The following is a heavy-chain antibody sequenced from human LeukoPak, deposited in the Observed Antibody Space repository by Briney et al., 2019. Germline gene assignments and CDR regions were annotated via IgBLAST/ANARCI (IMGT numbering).Heavy chain of an antibody. CDR3: ARLFRNWNDVRYFDY. D-gene: IGHD1-20*01. CDR1: GYRFTNYW. J-gene: IGHJ4*02. V-gene: IGHV5-51*01. Sequence: GESLKISCKGSGYRFTNYWIGWVRQMPGKGLEWMGIIYPGDSETRYSPSFQGQVTISADKSISTAYLQWSSLKASDTAMYYCARLFRNWNDVRYFDYWGQGTLVTVSS. CDR2: IYPGDSET.